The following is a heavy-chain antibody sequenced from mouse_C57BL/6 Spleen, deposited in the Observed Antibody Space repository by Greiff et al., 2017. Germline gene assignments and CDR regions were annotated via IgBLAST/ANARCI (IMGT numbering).Heavy chain of an antibody. V-gene: IGHV1-81*01. J-gene: IGHJ1*03. D-gene: IGHD1-1*01. CDR3: ARFITTRNYFDV. CDR2: IYPRSGNT. Sequence: VQRVESGAELARPGASVKLSCKASGYTFTSYGISWVKQRTGQGLEWIGEIYPRSGNTYYNEKFKGKATLTADKSSSTAYMELRSLTSEDSAVYFCARFITTRNYFDVWGTGTTVTVSS. CDR1: GYTFTSYG.